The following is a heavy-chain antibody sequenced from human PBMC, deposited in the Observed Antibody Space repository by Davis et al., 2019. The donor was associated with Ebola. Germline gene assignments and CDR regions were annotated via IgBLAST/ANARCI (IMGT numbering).Heavy chain of an antibody. CDR3: AKDTSNIWFDI. Sequence: PGGSLRLSCAASGFTLSGYGLHWVRQPPGKGLEWVAVIWYDGRNQYYADSVKGRFTISRDNSKNTLYLQMNGLRVEDTAIYYCAKDTSNIWFDIWGQGTNVTVSS. V-gene: IGHV3-33*06. CDR1: GFTLSGYG. CDR2: IWYDGRNQ. D-gene: IGHD1-26*01. J-gene: IGHJ3*02.